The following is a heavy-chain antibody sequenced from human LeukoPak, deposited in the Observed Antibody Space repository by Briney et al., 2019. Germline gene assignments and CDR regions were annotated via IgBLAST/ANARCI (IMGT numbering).Heavy chain of an antibody. CDR2: IYYSGSI. CDR3: ARHGGPNNWNYRY. Sequence: PSETLSLTCTVSGGSISSYYWSWIRQPPGKGLEWIGYIYYSGSINYNPSLKSRVTISVDTSKNQFSLKLSSVTAADTAVYYCARHGGPNNWNYRYWGQGTLVTVSS. V-gene: IGHV4-59*08. CDR1: GGSISSYY. D-gene: IGHD1-7*01. J-gene: IGHJ4*02.